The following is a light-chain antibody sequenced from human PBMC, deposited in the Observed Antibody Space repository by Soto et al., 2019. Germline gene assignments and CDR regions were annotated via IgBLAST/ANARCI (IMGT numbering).Light chain of an antibody. Sequence: QSALTQPASVSGSPGQSITNSCSGTTSDVGSYDFVSWYQHHPGKAPKLIIYDVNNRPSGLSNRFSGSKSGNTASLTISGLQTEDEADYYCCSYTSSHTRVFGTGTKVTVL. V-gene: IGLV2-14*01. CDR3: CSYTSSHTRV. CDR1: TSDVGSYDF. CDR2: DVN. J-gene: IGLJ1*01.